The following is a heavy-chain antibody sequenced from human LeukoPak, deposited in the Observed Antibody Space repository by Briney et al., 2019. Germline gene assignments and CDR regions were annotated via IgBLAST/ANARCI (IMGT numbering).Heavy chain of an antibody. J-gene: IGHJ4*02. V-gene: IGHV1-3*03. CDR1: GYTFTSYV. Sequence: ASVTVSCKASGYTFTSYVMHWVSQAHGQRIEWMGWINAGNGNTKYSQQFHARVTITIDTSATTAYMELSSLRSEDMAMYYCARARQYSGTWVFDYWGQGTLVTVSS. CDR3: ARARQYSGTWVFDY. CDR2: INAGNGNT. D-gene: IGHD6-13*01.